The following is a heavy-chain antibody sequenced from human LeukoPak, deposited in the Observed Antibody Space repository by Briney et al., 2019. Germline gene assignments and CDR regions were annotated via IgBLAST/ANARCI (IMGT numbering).Heavy chain of an antibody. CDR1: GGSFSGYY. J-gene: IGHJ4*02. CDR2: NNHSGST. D-gene: IGHD3-10*01. V-gene: IGHV4-34*01. CDR3: ARVRLYYGSGSYYKGGLHFDY. Sequence: PSETLSLTCAVYGGSFSGYYWSWIRQPPGKGLEWIGENNHSGSTNYNPSLKSRVTISVDTSKNQFSLKLSSVTAADTAVYYCARVRLYYGSGSYYKGGLHFDYWGQGTLVTVSS.